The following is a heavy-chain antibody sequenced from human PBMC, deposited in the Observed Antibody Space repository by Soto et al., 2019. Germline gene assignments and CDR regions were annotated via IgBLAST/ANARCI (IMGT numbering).Heavy chain of an antibody. Sequence: GGALRLSCAASGFTFDNYAMAWVLRAPGKGLEWVSSIGHSGYSINYGDSVKGRFTISRDNSKNMVFLEMNALRAEDTAIYYCARSDVKDILTGCYNWGQGALVTVSS. CDR2: IGHSGYSI. V-gene: IGHV3-23*01. D-gene: IGHD3-9*01. CDR1: GFTFDNYA. J-gene: IGHJ4*02. CDR3: ARSDVKDILTGCYN.